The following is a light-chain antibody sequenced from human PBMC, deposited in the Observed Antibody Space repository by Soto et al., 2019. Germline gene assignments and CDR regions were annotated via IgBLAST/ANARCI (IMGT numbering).Light chain of an antibody. V-gene: IGKV1-5*01. CDR1: QSISSW. Sequence: DIQMTQSPSTLSASVGDRVTITCRASQSISSWLAWYQQKPGKAPKLLIYDASSLESGVPSRFSGSGSGTEFTLTIISLQPDDVSTYYSQQNNSYSITFGQGTRLEIK. CDR2: DAS. CDR3: QQNNSYSIT. J-gene: IGKJ5*01.